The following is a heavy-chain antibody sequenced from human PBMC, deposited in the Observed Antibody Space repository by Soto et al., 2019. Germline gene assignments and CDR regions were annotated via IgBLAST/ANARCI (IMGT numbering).Heavy chain of an antibody. J-gene: IGHJ4*02. CDR1: GGSINSYW. CDR3: ARDIGSYAYGEGY. CDR2: VYSSGTT. Sequence: SETLSLTCIVSGGSINSYWWSWIRQPAGKGLEWIGRVYSSGTTDYNPSLNSRATLSVETSKNQFSLKLSSVTAADTAVYYCARDIGSYAYGEGYWGQGIQVTVS. D-gene: IGHD3-10*01. V-gene: IGHV4-4*07.